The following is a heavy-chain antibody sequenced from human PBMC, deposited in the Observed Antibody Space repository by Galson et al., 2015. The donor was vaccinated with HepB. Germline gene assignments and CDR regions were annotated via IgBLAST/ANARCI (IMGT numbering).Heavy chain of an antibody. CDR3: ATSTPPELRYFDWLSLRVYDAFDI. D-gene: IGHD3-9*01. Sequence: ETLSLTCTVFGGSISSYYWSWIRQPPGKGLEWIGYIYYSGSTNYNPSLKSRVTISVDTSKNQFSLKLSSVTAADTAVYYCATSTPPELRYFDWLSLRVYDAFDIWGQGTMVTVSS. CDR1: GGSISSYY. J-gene: IGHJ3*02. V-gene: IGHV4-59*08. CDR2: IYYSGST.